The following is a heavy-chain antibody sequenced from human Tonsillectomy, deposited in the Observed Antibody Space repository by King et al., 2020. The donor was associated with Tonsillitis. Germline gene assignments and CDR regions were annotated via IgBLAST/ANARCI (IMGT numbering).Heavy chain of an antibody. CDR1: GGTFSSYA. CDR3: ARESFGTSFDP. D-gene: IGHD3-16*01. V-gene: IGHV1-69*01. Sequence: QLVQSGAEVKKPGSSVKVSCKASGGTFSSYAISWVRQAPGQGLEWMGGIIPIFDATSYAQKFQGRVKITADASTSTAYMELGSLSPEDTAVYYCARESFGTSFDPWGQGTLVTVSS. CDR2: IIPIFDAT. J-gene: IGHJ5*02.